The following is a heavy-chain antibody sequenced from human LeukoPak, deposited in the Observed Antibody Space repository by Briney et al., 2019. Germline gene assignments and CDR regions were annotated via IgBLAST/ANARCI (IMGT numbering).Heavy chain of an antibody. D-gene: IGHD3-3*01. J-gene: IGHJ5*02. V-gene: IGHV1-18*01. CDR2: ISAYNGNT. CDR1: GYTFTSYG. Sequence: ASVKVSCKASGYTFTSYGISWVRQAPGQALEWMGWISAYNGNTNYAQKLQGRVTMTTDTSTSTAYTELRSLRSDDTAVYSCPRAYDVFYDFWTAYYKDNWFDPWGQGSLVTVSS. CDR3: PRAYDVFYDFWTAYYKDNWFDP.